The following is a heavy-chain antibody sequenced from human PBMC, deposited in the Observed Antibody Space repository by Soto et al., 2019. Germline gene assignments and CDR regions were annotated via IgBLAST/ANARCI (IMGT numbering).Heavy chain of an antibody. Sequence: SETLSLTCTVSGGSISGGGYYWSWIRQHPGKGREGIGYIYYGGSTYYNPSLKSGVTISVDTSTNQFSLKLSSVTAADTAVYYCARDNGHDFWSGHLKAYYYMDVWGKGTPVTVSS. CDR1: GGSISGGGYY. V-gene: IGHV4-31*03. CDR2: IYYGGST. CDR3: ARDNGHDFWSGHLKAYYYMDV. J-gene: IGHJ6*03. D-gene: IGHD3-3*01.